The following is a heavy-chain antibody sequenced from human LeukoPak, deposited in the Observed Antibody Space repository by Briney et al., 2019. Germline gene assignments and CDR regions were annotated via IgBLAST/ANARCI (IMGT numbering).Heavy chain of an antibody. V-gene: IGHV1-18*01. CDR2: ITSYNAYT. J-gene: IGHJ6*02. CDR1: TYTFTNYG. Sequence: ASVTVSCTASTYTFTNYGISWVRQAPGQGLEWMGWITSYNAYTNYAQKFQGRVTMTTDTSTRTAYMELRSLRSDDTAIYYCASTPRFYDMDVWGQGTTVTVSS. CDR3: ASTPRFYDMDV.